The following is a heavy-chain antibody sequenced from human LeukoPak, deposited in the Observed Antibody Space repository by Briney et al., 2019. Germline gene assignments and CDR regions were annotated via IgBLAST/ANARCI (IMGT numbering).Heavy chain of an antibody. J-gene: IGHJ6*02. CDR2: ISKDGKNK. V-gene: IGHV3-30*04. D-gene: IGHD3-16*01. Sequence: GGSLRLSCAASGFTFSGYVMHWVRQAPGKGLEWVAAISKDGKNKYYGDSVKGRFTISRDNAKNSLYLQMSNLRAEDTAVYFCARGGGLDVWGQGATVTVSS. CDR3: ARGGGLDV. CDR1: GFTFSGYV.